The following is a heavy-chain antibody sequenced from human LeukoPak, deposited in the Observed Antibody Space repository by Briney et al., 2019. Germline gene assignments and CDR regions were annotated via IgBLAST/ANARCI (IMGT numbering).Heavy chain of an antibody. CDR3: AREGMVRAVVSAFDI. Sequence: ASVKVSCKASGYTFTSYGISWVRQAPGQGLEWMGWISAYSGNTNYAQKLQGRVTMTRDTSTSTVYMELSSLRSEDTAVYYCAREGMVRAVVSAFDIWGQGTMVTVSS. J-gene: IGHJ3*02. CDR2: ISAYSGNT. V-gene: IGHV1-18*01. CDR1: GYTFTSYG. D-gene: IGHD3-10*01.